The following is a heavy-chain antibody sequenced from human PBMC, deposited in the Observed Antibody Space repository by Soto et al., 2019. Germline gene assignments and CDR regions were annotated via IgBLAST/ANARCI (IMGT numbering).Heavy chain of an antibody. CDR1: GFTFTSYW. J-gene: IGHJ5*02. CDR2: INSDGTTT. Sequence: EVQLVESGGGLVQPGGSLRLSCAASGFTFTSYWMHWVRQAPGMGLMWVSRINSDGTTTTYADSVKGRFTISRDNAKNTLYLQMNSLRADDRVVYYWAIAATGSYNWFDPWGPGALVTISS. V-gene: IGHV3-74*01. CDR3: AIAATGSYNWFDP. D-gene: IGHD1-26*01.